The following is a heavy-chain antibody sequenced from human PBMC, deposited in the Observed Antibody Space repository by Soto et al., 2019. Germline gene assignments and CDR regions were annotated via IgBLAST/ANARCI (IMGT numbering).Heavy chain of an antibody. CDR3: ARIKTVVNSGSGIQYYFDY. V-gene: IGHV2-26*01. Sequence: SGPTLVNPTETLTLTCTVSGFSLSNARMGVSWIRQPPGKALEWLAHIFSNDEKSYSTSLKSRLTISKDTSKSQVVLTMTNMDPVDTATYYCARIKTVVNSGSGIQYYFDYWGQGTLVTVSS. J-gene: IGHJ4*02. D-gene: IGHD3-10*01. CDR1: GFSLSNARMG. CDR2: IFSNDEK.